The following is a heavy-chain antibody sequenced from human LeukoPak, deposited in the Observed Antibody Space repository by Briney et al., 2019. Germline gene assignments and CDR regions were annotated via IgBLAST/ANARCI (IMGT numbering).Heavy chain of an antibody. J-gene: IGHJ4*02. V-gene: IGHV4-39*07. CDR3: ARGWGSYCDY. D-gene: IGHD3-16*01. Sequence: SETLSLTCAVSGGSISSSNYYWGWIRQPPGKGLEWIGSIYYSGSTYYNPSLKSRVTISIDTSKNQFSLKLSSVTAADTAVYYCARGWGSYCDYWGQGTLVTVSS. CDR2: IYYSGST. CDR1: GGSISSSNYY.